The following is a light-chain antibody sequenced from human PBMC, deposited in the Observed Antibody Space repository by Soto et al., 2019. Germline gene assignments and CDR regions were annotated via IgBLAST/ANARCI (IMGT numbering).Light chain of an antibody. CDR3: QQSHTFPIT. CDR2: DAS. J-gene: IGKJ5*01. V-gene: IGKV1-17*03. Sequence: DIQLTQSPSAMSASVVDGVPITCRASQGISNHLVWFQQRPGKVPKRLIYDASSLQTGVPSRFSGSGSGTDFTLTISSLQPEDFATYYCQQSHTFPITFGQGTRLEIK. CDR1: QGISNH.